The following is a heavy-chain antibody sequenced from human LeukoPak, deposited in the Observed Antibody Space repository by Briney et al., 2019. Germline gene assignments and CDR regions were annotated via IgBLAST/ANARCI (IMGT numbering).Heavy chain of an antibody. D-gene: IGHD6-19*01. CDR2: IYTSGGT. J-gene: IGHJ4*02. CDR3: ARAITSGWYYFAY. V-gene: IGHV4-4*07. Sequence: SETLSLTCNVSGGSISSYYWSWIRQPAGKGLEWIGRIYTSGGTNYNPSLKSRVTMSVDTSKNQFSLKLSSVTAADTAVYYCARAITSGWYYFAYWGQGTLVTVSS. CDR1: GGSISSYY.